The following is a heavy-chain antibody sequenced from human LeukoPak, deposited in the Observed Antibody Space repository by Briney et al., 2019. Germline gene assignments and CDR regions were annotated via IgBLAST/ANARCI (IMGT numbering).Heavy chain of an antibody. CDR2: ISGSGGST. Sequence: QPGGSLRLSCAASGFTFSSYAMSWVRQAPGKGLEWVSAISGSGGSTYYADSVKGRFTISRDNSKNTLYLQMNSLRAEDTAVYYCAKEVLRYFDWLSQGLDYRGQGTLVTVSS. J-gene: IGHJ4*02. V-gene: IGHV3-23*01. CDR3: AKEVLRYFDWLSQGLDY. CDR1: GFTFSSYA. D-gene: IGHD3-9*01.